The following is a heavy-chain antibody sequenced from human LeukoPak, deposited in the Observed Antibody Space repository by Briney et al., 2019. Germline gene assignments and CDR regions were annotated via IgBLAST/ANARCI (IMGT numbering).Heavy chain of an antibody. CDR2: IIPIFGTA. J-gene: IGHJ4*02. CDR3: ARRGIAALASFYYFDY. D-gene: IGHD6-6*01. V-gene: IGHV1-69*06. Sequence: ASVKVSSKASGGTFSSYAISSVRQAPGQALEWMGGIIPIFGTANYAQKFQGRVTITADKSTSTAYMELSSLRSEDTAVYYCARRGIAALASFYYFDYWGQGTLVTVSS. CDR1: GGTFSSYA.